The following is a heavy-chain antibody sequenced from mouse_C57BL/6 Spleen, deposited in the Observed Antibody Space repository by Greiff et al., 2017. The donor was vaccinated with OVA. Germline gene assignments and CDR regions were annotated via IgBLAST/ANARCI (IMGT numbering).Heavy chain of an antibody. CDR3: ARAPAYYSTDYYAMDY. CDR2: IDPSDSYT. CDR1: GYTFTSYW. V-gene: IGHV1-59*01. D-gene: IGHD2-5*01. Sequence: QVQLQQPGAELVRPGTSVKLSCKASGYTFTSYWMHWVKQRPGQGLEWIGVIDPSDSYTNYNQKFKGKATLTVDKSSSTAYMQLSSLTSEDSAVYYCARAPAYYSTDYYAMDYWGQGTSVTVSS. J-gene: IGHJ4*01.